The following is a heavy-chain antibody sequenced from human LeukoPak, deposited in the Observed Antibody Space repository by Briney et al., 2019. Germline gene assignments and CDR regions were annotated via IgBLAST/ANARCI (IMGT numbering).Heavy chain of an antibody. Sequence: GGSLRLSCAASGFSFSNYAMSWVRQVPGKGLEWVSAISGRDDSTYYADSVKGRFTISRGTSKNTLYLQMNSLRAEDTAVYYCAKWGDYDVLTGYYDSDYWGQGTLVTVSS. CDR3: AKWGDYDVLTGYYDSDY. CDR1: GFSFSNYA. CDR2: ISGRDDST. V-gene: IGHV3-23*01. D-gene: IGHD3-9*01. J-gene: IGHJ4*02.